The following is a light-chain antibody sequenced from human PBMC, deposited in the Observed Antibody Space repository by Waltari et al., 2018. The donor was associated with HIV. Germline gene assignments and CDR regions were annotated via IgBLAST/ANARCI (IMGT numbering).Light chain of an antibody. CDR3: SSYAGSNNHVV. CDR1: SSDVGGYNY. J-gene: IGLJ2*01. Sequence: QSALTQPPSASGSPGQSVTISCTGTSSDVGGYNYVSWYQQHPGKAPKLMIYEVSKRPSGCPDRFSGSKSGNTASLTVSGLQAEDEADYYCSSYAGSNNHVVFGGGTKLTVL. V-gene: IGLV2-8*01. CDR2: EVS.